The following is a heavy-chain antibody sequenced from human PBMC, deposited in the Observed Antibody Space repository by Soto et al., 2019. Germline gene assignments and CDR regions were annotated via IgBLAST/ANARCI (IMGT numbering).Heavy chain of an antibody. V-gene: IGHV1-18*01. CDR2: ISTDNGNT. CDR1: GYTFTNSG. D-gene: IGHD3-10*01. CDR3: AREMVRGVGSDY. J-gene: IGHJ4*02. Sequence: ASVKVSCKASGYTFTNSGISWVRQAPGQGLEWMGWISTDNGNTNYAQQLQGRVSMTTDTSTSTAYMGLRSLRSDDTAVFYCAREMVRGVGSDYWGQGTLVTVSS.